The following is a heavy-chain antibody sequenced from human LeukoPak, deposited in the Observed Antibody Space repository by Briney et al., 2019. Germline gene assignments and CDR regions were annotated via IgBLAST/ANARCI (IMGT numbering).Heavy chain of an antibody. J-gene: IGHJ4*02. CDR1: GFTFSSYG. V-gene: IGHV3-30*03. CDR3: ARDPAAVAATFDY. Sequence: GGSLRLSCAASGFTFSSYGMHWVRQAPGKGLEWVAVISYDGSNKYYADSVKGRFTISRENSKNTLFLQMNSLRPEDSAVYYCARDPAAVAATFDYWGQGTLVTVSS. CDR2: ISYDGSNK. D-gene: IGHD6-19*01.